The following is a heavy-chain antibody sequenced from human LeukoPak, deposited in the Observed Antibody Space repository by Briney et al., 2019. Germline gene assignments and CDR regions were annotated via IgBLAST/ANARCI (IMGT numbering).Heavy chain of an antibody. V-gene: IGHV1-46*01. CDR2: INPSGGST. J-gene: IGHJ4*02. CDR1: GYTFTSYY. D-gene: IGHD6-13*01. CDR3: ARDVAAAGLDY. Sequence: ASVKVSCKASGYTFTSYYMHWVRRAPGQGLEWMGIINPSGGSTSYAQKFQGRVTMTRDTSTSTVYMELSSLRSEDTAVYYCARDVAAAGLDYWGQGTLVTVSS.